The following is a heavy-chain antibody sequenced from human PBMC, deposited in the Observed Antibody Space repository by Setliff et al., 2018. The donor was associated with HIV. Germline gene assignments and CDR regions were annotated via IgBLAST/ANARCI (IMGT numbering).Heavy chain of an antibody. CDR2: MNPNSGNT. J-gene: IGHJ6*02. V-gene: IGHV1-8*03. CDR1: GYTFTSYD. Sequence: ASVKVSCKASGYTFTSYDINWVRQAAGQGLEWMGWMNPNSGNTGCAQKFQGRVTITRNTSISTAYMELSSLRSGDTAVYYCARGDSNDYVWGSYMRAYYYYGMDVWGQGTTVTVSS. D-gene: IGHD3-16*01. CDR3: ARGDSNDYVWGSYMRAYYYYGMDV.